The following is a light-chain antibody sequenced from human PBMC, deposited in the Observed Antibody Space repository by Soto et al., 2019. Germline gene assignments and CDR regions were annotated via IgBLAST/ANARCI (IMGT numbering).Light chain of an antibody. CDR2: EVS. CDR3: NAQADNGKHV. V-gene: IGLV2-8*01. Sequence: QSALTQPPSASGSPGQSVTISCTGNSNDVGHSSFISWYQQHPGKGPKLIIYEVSKRPSGVPDRFSGSKSGNTASLSVSGLQDEDEDDYFCNAQADNGKHVFGTGTQLTVL. J-gene: IGLJ1*01. CDR1: SNDVGHSSF.